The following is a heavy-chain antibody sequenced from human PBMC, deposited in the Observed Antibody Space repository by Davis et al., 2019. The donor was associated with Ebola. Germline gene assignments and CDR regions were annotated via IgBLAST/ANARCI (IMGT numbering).Heavy chain of an antibody. CDR3: ARLYSSTPDY. J-gene: IGHJ4*02. CDR2: TIPIFGTA. D-gene: IGHD6-13*01. CDR1: GYTFTGYY. Sequence: SVKVSCKASGYTFTGYYMHWVRQAPGQGLEWMGGTIPIFGTANYAQKFQRRVTITADESTSTAYMELSSLRSEDTAVYYCARLYSSTPDYWGQGTLVTVSS. V-gene: IGHV1-69*13.